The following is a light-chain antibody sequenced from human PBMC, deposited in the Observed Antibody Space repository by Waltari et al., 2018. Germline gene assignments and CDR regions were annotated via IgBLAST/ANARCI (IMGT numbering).Light chain of an antibody. Sequence: DIQMTQSPSSVSASVGYRVTITCRASQDISRWLAWYQQKAGKAPKFLIYDASTLQSGVPSRFSGSGSGTDFTLTISSLQPEDFATYYCQQGNDFPLTFGGGTKVEI. CDR2: DAS. J-gene: IGKJ4*01. V-gene: IGKV1-12*01. CDR1: QDISRW. CDR3: QQGNDFPLT.